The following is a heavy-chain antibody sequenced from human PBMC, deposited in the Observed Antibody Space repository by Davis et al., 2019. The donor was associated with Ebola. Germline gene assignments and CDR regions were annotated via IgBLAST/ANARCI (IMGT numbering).Heavy chain of an antibody. J-gene: IGHJ4*02. CDR3: AKGGQGIYCGGDCYDDFDY. V-gene: IGHV3-30-3*01. CDR2: ISYDGSNK. D-gene: IGHD2-21*01. CDR1: GFTFSSYA. Sequence: PGGSLRLSCAASGFTFSSYAMHWVRQAPGKGLEWVAVISYDGSNKYYADSVKGRFTISRDNSKNTLYLQMNSLRAEDTAVYYCAKGGQGIYCGGDCYDDFDYWGQGTLVTVSS.